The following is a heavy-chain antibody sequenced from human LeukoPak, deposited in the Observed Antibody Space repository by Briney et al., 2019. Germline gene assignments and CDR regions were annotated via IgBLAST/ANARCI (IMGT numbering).Heavy chain of an antibody. CDR2: INPNSGGT. CDR1: GYTFTGYY. Sequence: ASVKVSCKASGYTFTGYYMHWVRQAPGQGLEWMGWINPNSGGTNYAQKFQGRVTMTRDTSISIAYMELSRLRSDDTAVYYRARDRDSSGYFGLWGQGTLVTVSS. J-gene: IGHJ4*02. CDR3: ARDRDSSGYFGL. D-gene: IGHD3-22*01. V-gene: IGHV1-2*02.